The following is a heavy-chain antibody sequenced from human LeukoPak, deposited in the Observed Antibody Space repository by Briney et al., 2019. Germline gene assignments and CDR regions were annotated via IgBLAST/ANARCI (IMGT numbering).Heavy chain of an antibody. CDR3: AGGNTYYYDSSGWNYYGMDV. CDR1: GGTFSSYA. D-gene: IGHD3-22*01. V-gene: IGHV1-69*04. CDR2: IIPLFGIA. Sequence: SVKMSCKASGGTFSSYAISWVRQAPGEGLEWMGRIIPLFGIANYAQKFQGRVTITADKSTSTAYMELSSLRSEDTAVYYCAGGNTYYYDSSGWNYYGMDVWGQGTTVTVSS. J-gene: IGHJ6*02.